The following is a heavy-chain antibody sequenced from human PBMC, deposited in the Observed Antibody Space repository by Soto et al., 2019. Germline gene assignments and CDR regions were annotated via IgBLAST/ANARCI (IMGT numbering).Heavy chain of an antibody. CDR3: AKGREQNTVRNGMDV. V-gene: IGHV3-23*01. J-gene: IGHJ6*02. CDR2: ISNSGDKT. D-gene: IGHD1-26*01. Sequence: GGSLRLSCAASGFTFSSYAVSWVRQAPGKGLEWVSAISNSGDKTYYGDSVKGRFTISRDNYKNTLYMQMNSLRAEDTAVYYCAKGREQNTVRNGMDVWGQGTTVTVSS. CDR1: GFTFSSYA.